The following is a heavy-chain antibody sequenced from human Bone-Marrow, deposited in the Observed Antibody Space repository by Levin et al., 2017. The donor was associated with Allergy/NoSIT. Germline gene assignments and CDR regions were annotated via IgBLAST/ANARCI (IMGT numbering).Heavy chain of an antibody. CDR1: GFTFSSLW. D-gene: IGHD2-15*01. CDR2: INQDGSQK. CDR3: ARDPSVLPFDY. V-gene: IGHV3-7*04. J-gene: IGHJ4*02. Sequence: PGGSLRLSCAASGFTFSSLWMSWVRQAPGKGLEWVANINQDGSQKYYVDSLKGRFTISRDNAKNSLYLQMNSLRAEDTAVYYCARDPSVLPFDYWGQGTLITVSS.